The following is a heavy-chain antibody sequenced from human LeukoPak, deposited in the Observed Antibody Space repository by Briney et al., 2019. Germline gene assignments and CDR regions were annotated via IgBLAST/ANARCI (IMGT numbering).Heavy chain of an antibody. V-gene: IGHV1-69*06. CDR2: IIPIFGTA. CDR1: GYTFTNNF. J-gene: IGHJ4*02. Sequence: ASVKVSCKAFGYTFTNNFMHWVRQAPGQGLEWMGGIIPIFGTANYAQKFQGRVTITADKSTSTAYMELSSLRSEDTAVYYCARASSGWYFPFDYWGQGTLVTVSS. CDR3: ARASSGWYFPFDY. D-gene: IGHD6-19*01.